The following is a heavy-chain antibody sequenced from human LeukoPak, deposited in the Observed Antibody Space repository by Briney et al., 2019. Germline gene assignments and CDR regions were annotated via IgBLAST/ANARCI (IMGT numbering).Heavy chain of an antibody. V-gene: IGHV1-69*05. CDR2: IIPIFGTD. CDR3: GREKGRGSYGGNSNFDY. J-gene: IGHJ4*02. Sequence: GASVKLLCKASGGTFSSYAISWVRQAPGQGLEWMGRIIPIFGTDNYAQKFQGRDTLTTDESTSRAYLELSSLRAEDTAVYYYGREKGRGSYGGNSNFDYWGQGTLVTVSS. D-gene: IGHD4-23*01. CDR1: GGTFSSYA.